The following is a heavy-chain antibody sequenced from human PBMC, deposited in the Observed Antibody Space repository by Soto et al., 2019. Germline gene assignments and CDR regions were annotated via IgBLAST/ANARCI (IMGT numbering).Heavy chain of an antibody. CDR3: ARARVYATGPLDF. V-gene: IGHV3-21*06. CDR2: ISSSSDYI. J-gene: IGHJ4*02. D-gene: IGHD6-13*01. Sequence: LRLSCAASGFTFTSYTMNWVRQAPGKGLEWVSSISSSSDYIYYADSMKGRVTISRGNAKNSLFLDMNSLTGEDTAVYYCARARVYATGPLDFWGQGTLVTVSS. CDR1: GFTFTSYT.